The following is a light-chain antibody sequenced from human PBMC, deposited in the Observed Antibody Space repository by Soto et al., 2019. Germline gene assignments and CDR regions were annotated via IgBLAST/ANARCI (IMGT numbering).Light chain of an antibody. CDR2: GNN. Sequence: QSVLTQPPSVSGAPGQRVTISCTWSSSNIGAYYDVHWYQQLPGTAPKLLIYGNNNRPSGVPDRFSGSKSGTSASLAITGLQAEDEADYYCQSYDSSLSAHVFGTGTKLTVL. V-gene: IGLV1-40*01. J-gene: IGLJ1*01. CDR1: SSNIGAYYD. CDR3: QSYDSSLSAHV.